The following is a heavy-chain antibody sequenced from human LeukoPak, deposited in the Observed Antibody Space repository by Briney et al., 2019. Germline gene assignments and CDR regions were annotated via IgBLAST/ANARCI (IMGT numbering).Heavy chain of an antibody. D-gene: IGHD6-13*01. V-gene: IGHV4-34*01. J-gene: IGHJ4*02. Sequence: SETLSLTCAVYGGSFSGYYWSWIRQPPGKGLEWIGEINHSGSTNYNPSLKSRVTILVDTSKNQFSLKLSSVTAADTAVYYCARGGTLSSWYRHRSLDYWGQGTLVTVSS. CDR1: GGSFSGYY. CDR3: ARGGTLSSWYRHRSLDY. CDR2: INHSGST.